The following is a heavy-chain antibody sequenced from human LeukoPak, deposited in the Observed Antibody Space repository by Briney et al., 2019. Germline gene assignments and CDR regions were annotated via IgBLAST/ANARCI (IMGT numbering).Heavy chain of an antibody. CDR2: ISGSGGST. CDR3: AKDHPYYYGHDAFDI. J-gene: IGHJ3*02. D-gene: IGHD3-10*01. CDR1: GFTFITYA. Sequence: GSLRLSCAASGFTFITYAMTWVRQAPGKGLEWVSAISGSGGSTYYADSVKGRFTISRDNSKNTLYLQMNSLRAEDTAVYYCAKDHPYYYGHDAFDIWGQGTMVTVSS. V-gene: IGHV3-23*01.